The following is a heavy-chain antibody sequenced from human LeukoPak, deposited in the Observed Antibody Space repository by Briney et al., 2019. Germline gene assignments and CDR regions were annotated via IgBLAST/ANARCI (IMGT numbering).Heavy chain of an antibody. V-gene: IGHV4-59*01. CDR3: AGRILYGMDV. J-gene: IGHJ6*02. CDR1: GGSISSYY. CDR2: IYYSGST. Sequence: SETLSLTCTVSGGSISSYYWSWIRQPPGKGLEWIGYIYYSGSTNYNPSLKSRVTISVDTSKNQFSLKLSSVTAADTAAYYCAGRILYGMDVWGQGTTVTVSS. D-gene: IGHD2-15*01.